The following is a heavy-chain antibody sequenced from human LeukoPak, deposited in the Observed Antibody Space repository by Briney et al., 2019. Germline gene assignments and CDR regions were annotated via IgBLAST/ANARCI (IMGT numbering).Heavy chain of an antibody. D-gene: IGHD3-22*01. CDR3: ARERTPYYYDSSGYYYRGWFDP. J-gene: IGHJ5*02. CDR2: INPNSGGT. V-gene: IGHV1-2*06. CDR1: GYTFTGYY. Sequence: ASVKVSCKASGYTFTGYYMHWVRQAPGQGLEWMRRINPNSGGTNYAQKFQGRVTMTRDTSISTAYMELSRLRSDDTAVYYCARERTPYYYDSSGYYYRGWFDPWGQGTLVTVSS.